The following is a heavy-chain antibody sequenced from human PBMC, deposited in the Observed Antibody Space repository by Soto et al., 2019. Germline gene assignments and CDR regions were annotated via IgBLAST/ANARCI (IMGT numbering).Heavy chain of an antibody. J-gene: IGHJ4*02. CDR2: IIGSGGST. D-gene: IGHD3-22*01. CDR1: GFTFNSYA. V-gene: IGHV3-23*01. CDR3: AKDRNYYDSSGYDY. Sequence: EVQLLESGGGLVQPGGYLRLSCAASGFTFNSYAMSWVRQAPGKGQEWVSTIIGSGGSTYYADSVKGRFSVSRDNSKNTLYLQMNSLRAEDTAVYYCAKDRNYYDSSGYDYWGQGTLVTVSS.